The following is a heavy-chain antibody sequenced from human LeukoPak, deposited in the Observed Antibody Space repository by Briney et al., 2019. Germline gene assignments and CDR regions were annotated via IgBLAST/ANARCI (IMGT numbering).Heavy chain of an antibody. CDR1: GFAFRTYA. CDR2: ISRSSDYI. D-gene: IGHD3-10*01. J-gene: IGHJ4*02. CDR3: ATEPDYSGSGNYSPSYFAS. V-gene: IGHV3-21*01. Sequence: KPGGSLRLSCEASGFAFRTYAMNWVRQAPGKGLEWVSCISRSSDYISYADSVKGRFTISRDNAKNSLYLQLNGLRAEDTAVYYCATEPDYSGSGNYSPSYFASWGQGTLVTISS.